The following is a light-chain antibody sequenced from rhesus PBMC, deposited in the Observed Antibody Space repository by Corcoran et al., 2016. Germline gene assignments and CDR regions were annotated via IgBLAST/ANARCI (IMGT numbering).Light chain of an antibody. Sequence: DIQMTQSPSSLSASVGDRVTITCRASRGISNWLAWYQPKPGEAPKLLIYRSSNLETGVPSRFSGSGAGTDFILTISSLQPEDVATYYCQQHDDSPFTFGPGTKLDIK. CDR2: RSS. CDR3: QQHDDSPFT. V-gene: IGKV1-69*01. J-gene: IGKJ3*01. CDR1: RGISNW.